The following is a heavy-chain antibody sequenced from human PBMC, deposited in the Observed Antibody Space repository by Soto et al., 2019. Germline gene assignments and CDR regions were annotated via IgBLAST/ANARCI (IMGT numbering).Heavy chain of an antibody. CDR3: ARHAISRYSSGSWFDP. Sequence: SETLSLTCTVSGGSISSSSYYWGWIRQPPGKGLEWIGSIYYSGSTYYNPSLKSRVTISVDTSKNQFSLKLSSVTAADTAVYYCARHAISRYSSGSWFDPWGQGTLVPVSS. V-gene: IGHV4-39*01. CDR1: GGSISSSSYY. D-gene: IGHD6-19*01. J-gene: IGHJ5*02. CDR2: IYYSGST.